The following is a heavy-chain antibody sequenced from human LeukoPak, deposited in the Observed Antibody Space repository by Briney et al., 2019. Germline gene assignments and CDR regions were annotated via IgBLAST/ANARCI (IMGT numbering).Heavy chain of an antibody. D-gene: IGHD3-10*01. V-gene: IGHV3-21*01. CDR3: ARVHPLWFGELPR. CDR1: GFTFSSYS. J-gene: IGHJ4*02. CDR2: ISSSSSYI. Sequence: GGSLRLSRAASGFTFSSYSMNWVRQAPGKGLEWVSSISSSSSYIYYADSVKGRFTISRDNAKNSLYLQMNSLRAEDTAVYYCARVHPLWFGELPRWGQGTLVTVSS.